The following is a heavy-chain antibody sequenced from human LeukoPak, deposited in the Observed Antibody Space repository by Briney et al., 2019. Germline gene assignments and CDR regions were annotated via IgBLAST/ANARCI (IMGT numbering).Heavy chain of an antibody. V-gene: IGHV4-34*01. CDR1: GGSFSGYY. Sequence: SETLSLTCAVYGGSFSGYYWSWIRQPPGKGLEWIGEINHSGSTNYNPSLKSRVTISVDTSKNQFSLKLSSVTAADTAVYYCARASPTVTTFRFDYWGQGTLVTVSS. J-gene: IGHJ4*02. CDR2: INHSGST. CDR3: ARASPTVTTFRFDY. D-gene: IGHD4-17*01.